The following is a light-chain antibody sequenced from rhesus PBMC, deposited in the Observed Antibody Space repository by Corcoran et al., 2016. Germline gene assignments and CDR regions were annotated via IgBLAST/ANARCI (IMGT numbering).Light chain of an antibody. CDR1: QSISSW. V-gene: IGKV1-22*01. J-gene: IGKJ2*01. CDR3: LQYSSSPYS. Sequence: DIQMTQSPSSLSASVGDTVTITCRASQSISSWLDWYQQRPGKAPKLLIYKASSLQSGVPSRFSGSGPWTDFTLTISSLQPEDFATYYCLQYSSSPYSFGQGTKVEIK. CDR2: KAS.